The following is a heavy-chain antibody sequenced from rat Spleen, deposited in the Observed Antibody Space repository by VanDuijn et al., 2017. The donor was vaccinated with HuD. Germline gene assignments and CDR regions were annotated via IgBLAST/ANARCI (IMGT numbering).Heavy chain of an antibody. CDR3: AAGRYNWNWFAY. J-gene: IGHJ3*01. CDR2: INSAGST. D-gene: IGHD1-5*01. Sequence: EVQLQESGPGLVKPSQSLSLTCSVTEYSIASSYRWTWIRKFPGNKLEWMGFINSAGSTNYNPSLKSRISITRDTSKNQFFLQVNSVTTEDTATYYCAAGRYNWNWFAYWGQGTLVTVSS. CDR1: EYSIASSYR. V-gene: IGHV3-3*01.